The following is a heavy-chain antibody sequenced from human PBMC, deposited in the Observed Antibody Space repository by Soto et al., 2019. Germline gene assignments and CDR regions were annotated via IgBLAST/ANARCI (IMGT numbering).Heavy chain of an antibody. CDR1: GYIFPDYY. J-gene: IGHJ4*01. CDR3: ARGEQLVHFDS. V-gene: IGHV1-2*04. Sequence: ASVKVSCKASGYIFPDYYVHWVRQAPGEGLEWMGRINPNGGGTNYSQKFEGWVTMTTDTSISTAYMELSRLNFDDTAVYYCARGEQLVHFDSWGQGTLVTVSS. D-gene: IGHD6-6*01. CDR2: INPNGGGT.